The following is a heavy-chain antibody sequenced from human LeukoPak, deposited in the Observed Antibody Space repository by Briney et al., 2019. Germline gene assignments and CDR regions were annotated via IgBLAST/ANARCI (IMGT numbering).Heavy chain of an antibody. CDR2: ISGSGGST. D-gene: IGHD3-3*01. Sequence: GGSLRPSFPVSGFTFSTYAMSWVRQAPGKGLEWVSAISGSGGSTYYADSVKGRFTISRDNSKNTLYLQMNSLRAEDTAVYYCAKDQVLRFLEWTHYGMDVWGQGTTVTVSS. CDR3: AKDQVLRFLEWTHYGMDV. CDR1: GFTFSTYA. J-gene: IGHJ6*02. V-gene: IGHV3-23*01.